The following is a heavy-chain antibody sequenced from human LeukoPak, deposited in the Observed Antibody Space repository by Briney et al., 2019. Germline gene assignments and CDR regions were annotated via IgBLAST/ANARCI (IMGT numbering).Heavy chain of an antibody. CDR1: GGSISSYY. D-gene: IGHD3-22*01. Sequence: SETLSLTCTVSGGSISSYYWSWIRQPPGKGLEWIGYIYYSGSTNYNPSLKSRVTISVDTPKNQFSLKLSSVTAADTAVYYCARVGFYDSSGYYFRGFDYWGQGTLVTVSS. CDR2: IYYSGST. CDR3: ARVGFYDSSGYYFRGFDY. V-gene: IGHV4-59*01. J-gene: IGHJ4*02.